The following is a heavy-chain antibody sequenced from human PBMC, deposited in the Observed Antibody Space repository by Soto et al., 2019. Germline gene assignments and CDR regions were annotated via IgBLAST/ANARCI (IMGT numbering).Heavy chain of an antibody. CDR2: INWNGGST. D-gene: IGHD2-15*01. CDR1: GFTFDDYG. V-gene: IGHV3-20*04. J-gene: IGHJ1*01. CDR3: ARSRSGGYPYFHH. Sequence: EVQLVESGGGVVRPGGSLRLSCAASGFTFDDYGMNWVREAPGKGLQWVSGINWNGGSTGYADSVKGRFTISRDNAKSALYLQMNSLRAEDTALYYCARSRSGGYPYFHHWGQGTLVTVSS.